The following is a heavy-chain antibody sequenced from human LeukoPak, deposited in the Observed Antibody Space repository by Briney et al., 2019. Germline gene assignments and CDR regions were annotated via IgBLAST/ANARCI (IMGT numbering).Heavy chain of an antibody. D-gene: IGHD6-13*01. CDR2: IIPIFGTA. CDR3: ARPAAADSLDY. CDR1: GGTFSSYA. J-gene: IGHJ4*02. Sequence: SVKVSCKASGGTFSSYAISWVRQAPGQGLEWMGGIIPIFGTANYAQKFQGRVTMTRDTSTSTVYMELSSLRSEDTAVYYCARPAAADSLDYWGQGTLVTVSS. V-gene: IGHV1-69*05.